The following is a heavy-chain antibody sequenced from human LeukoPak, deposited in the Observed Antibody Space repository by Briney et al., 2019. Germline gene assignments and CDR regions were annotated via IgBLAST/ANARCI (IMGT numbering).Heavy chain of an antibody. V-gene: IGHV3-21*01. D-gene: IGHD3-22*01. CDR2: ITSSSSYK. CDR3: ARDPRYGSSGFDY. Sequence: GGSLRLSCAASGFTFSSFGMTWVRQAPGKGLEWVSSITSSSSYKYYADSVRGRFTISRDNAKNSLYLQMNSLRPEDTAVYYCARDPRYGSSGFDYWGQGTLVTVSS. J-gene: IGHJ4*02. CDR1: GFTFSSFG.